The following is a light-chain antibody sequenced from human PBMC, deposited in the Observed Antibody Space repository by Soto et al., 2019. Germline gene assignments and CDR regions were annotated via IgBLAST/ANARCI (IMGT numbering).Light chain of an antibody. CDR3: QQYGSSGT. Sequence: EIVLTQSPATLSLSPGERATLSCRASQSVSSYLAWYQQKPGQAPRLLIYGGSSRATGIPVRFSGSGSETDFTLTITRLEPEDFAVYYCQQYGSSGTFGQGTKVDIK. CDR1: QSVSSY. CDR2: GGS. J-gene: IGKJ1*01. V-gene: IGKV3-20*01.